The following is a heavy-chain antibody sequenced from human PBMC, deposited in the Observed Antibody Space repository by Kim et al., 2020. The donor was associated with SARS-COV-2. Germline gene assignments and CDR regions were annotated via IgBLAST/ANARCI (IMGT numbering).Heavy chain of an antibody. D-gene: IGHD6-13*01. CDR3: AKDAVAGNSRWDWFDT. J-gene: IGHJ5*02. V-gene: IGHV3-23*01. Sequence: GGSLRLSCAGSGFMFSRFGMNWLRQAPGKGLEWVSSIGGGDTYFADSVKGRFIMSRDDSRRMVFLEMNYLRDDDTAVYYCAKDAVAGNSRWDWFDTWGQGTLVTVSS. CDR2: IGGGDT. CDR1: GFMFSRFG.